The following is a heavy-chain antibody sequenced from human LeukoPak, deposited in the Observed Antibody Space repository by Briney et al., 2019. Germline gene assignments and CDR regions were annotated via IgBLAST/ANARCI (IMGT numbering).Heavy chain of an antibody. CDR3: ARGRGYYDSSGYYYWFDP. J-gene: IGHJ5*02. D-gene: IGHD3-22*01. Sequence: GASVKVSCKASGYTSTSYDINWVRQATGQGLEWMGWMNPNSGNTGYAQKFQGRVTMTRNTSISTAYMELSSLRSEDTAVYYCARGRGYYDSSGYYYWFDPWGQGTLVTVSS. CDR2: MNPNSGNT. CDR1: GYTSTSYD. V-gene: IGHV1-8*01.